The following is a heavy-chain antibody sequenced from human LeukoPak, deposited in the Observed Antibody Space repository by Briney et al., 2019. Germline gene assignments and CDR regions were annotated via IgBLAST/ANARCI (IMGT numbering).Heavy chain of an antibody. CDR1: GDSVSSNSAA. J-gene: IGHJ6*02. CDR2: TYYRSKWYN. V-gene: IGHV6-1*01. D-gene: IGHD6-19*01. CDR3: ARGLSGGAGTSDYYYYGMDV. Sequence: SQTLSLTCAISGDSVSSNSAAWNWIRQSPSRGLEWLGRTYYRSKWYNDYAVSVKSRITINPDTSKNQFSLQLNSVTPEDTAVYYCARGLSGGAGTSDYYYYGMDVWGQGTTVTVSS.